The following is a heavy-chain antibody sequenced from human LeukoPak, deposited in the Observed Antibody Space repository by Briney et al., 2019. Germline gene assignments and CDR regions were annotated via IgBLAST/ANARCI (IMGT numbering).Heavy chain of an antibody. D-gene: IGHD4-11*01. CDR1: GGTFSSYA. Sequence: SVKVSCKASGGTFSSYAISWVRQAPGQGLEWMGRIIPILGIANYAQKFQGRVTITADKSTSTAYMELSSLRSEGTAVYYCARYRVSGRTTVTAYNWFDPWGQGTLVTVSS. V-gene: IGHV1-69*04. CDR2: IIPILGIA. J-gene: IGHJ5*02. CDR3: ARYRVSGRTTVTAYNWFDP.